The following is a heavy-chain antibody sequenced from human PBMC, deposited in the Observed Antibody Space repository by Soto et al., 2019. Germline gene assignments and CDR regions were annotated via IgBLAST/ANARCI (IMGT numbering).Heavy chain of an antibody. D-gene: IGHD6-6*01. CDR2: ISYDGSNK. J-gene: IGHJ4*02. CDR3: ARDVRLEYSCSKNGYFDY. V-gene: IGHV3-30-3*01. CDR1: GFTFSSYA. Sequence: QVQLVESGGGVVQPGRSLRLSCAASGFTFSSYAMHWVRQAPGKGLEWVAVISYDGSNKYYADSVKGRFTISRDNSKNTLYLQMNSLRAEDTAVYYCARDVRLEYSCSKNGYFDYWGQGTLVTVSS.